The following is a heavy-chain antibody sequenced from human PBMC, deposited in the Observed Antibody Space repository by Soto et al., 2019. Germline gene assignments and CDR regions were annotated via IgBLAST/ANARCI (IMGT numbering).Heavy chain of an antibody. J-gene: IGHJ6*02. CDR3: AREGLVLVPTTVNSDYYYYAMDV. V-gene: IGHV1-69*13. CDR2: IIPRSATS. CDR1: GYTFTSYG. D-gene: IGHD2-2*01. Sequence: SVKVSCKASGYTFTSYGITWMRQAPGQGLEWMGGIIPRSATSNYAQKFQGRVTITADESTNTAYMELSSLRSEDTAVYYCAREGLVLVPTTVNSDYYYYAMDVWGQGTTVTVSS.